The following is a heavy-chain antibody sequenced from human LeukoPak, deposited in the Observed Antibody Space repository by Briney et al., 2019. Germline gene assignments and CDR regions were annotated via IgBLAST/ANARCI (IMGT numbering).Heavy chain of an antibody. Sequence: ASVKVSCKASGGTFSSYAISWVRQAPGQGLEWMGGIIPIFGTANYAQKFQGRVTITADESTSTAYMELRSLRSDDTAVYYCAREVSTLFDYWGQGILVTVSS. CDR3: AREVSTLFDY. V-gene: IGHV1-69*13. D-gene: IGHD5/OR15-5a*01. CDR2: IIPIFGTA. CDR1: GGTFSSYA. J-gene: IGHJ4*02.